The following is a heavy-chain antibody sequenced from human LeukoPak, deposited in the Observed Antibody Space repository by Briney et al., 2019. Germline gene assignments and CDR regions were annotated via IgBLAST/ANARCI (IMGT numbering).Heavy chain of an antibody. CDR1: GFTFSSYA. J-gene: IGHJ6*01. CDR3: AIDYGDYGPHSYYYYGMDV. V-gene: IGHV3-23*01. CDR2: ISDGGGYT. Sequence: GGSLRLSCAASGFTFSSYAMSWVRQAPGKGLGLVSAISDGGGYTYHADSVKGRFTISRDNSKNTLYLQMNSLRAEDTAVYYCAIDYGDYGPHSYYYYGMDVWGQGTTVTVSS. D-gene: IGHD4-17*01.